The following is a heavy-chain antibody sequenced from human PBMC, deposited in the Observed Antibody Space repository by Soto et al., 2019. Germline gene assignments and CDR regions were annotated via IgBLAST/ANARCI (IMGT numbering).Heavy chain of an antibody. J-gene: IGHJ4*02. D-gene: IGHD3-3*01. V-gene: IGHV1-46*03. CDR3: ARYDFWSGYDY. Sequence: QVQLVQSGAEVKKPGASVKVSCKASGYTFTSYYMHWVRQAPGQGLEWMGIINPSGGSTSYAQKFQGRVTMTRDTSTRTVYMELSRLRSEDTAVYYCARYDFWSGYDYWGQGTLVTVSS. CDR2: INPSGGST. CDR1: GYTFTSYY.